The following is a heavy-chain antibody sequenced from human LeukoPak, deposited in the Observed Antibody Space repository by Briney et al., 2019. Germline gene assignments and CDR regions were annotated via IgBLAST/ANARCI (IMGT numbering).Heavy chain of an antibody. D-gene: IGHD2-21*02. CDR2: IIPIFGTA. J-gene: IGHJ4*02. V-gene: IGHV1-69*13. CDR3: ARGGRRSRITNCGGDCYPPEFDY. CDR1: GGTFSSYA. Sequence: ASVKVSCKASGGTFSSYAISWVRQAPGQGLEWMGGIIPIFGTANYAQKFQGRVTITADESTSTAYMELSSLRPEDTAVYYCARGGRRSRITNCGGDCYPPEFDYWGQGTLVTVSS.